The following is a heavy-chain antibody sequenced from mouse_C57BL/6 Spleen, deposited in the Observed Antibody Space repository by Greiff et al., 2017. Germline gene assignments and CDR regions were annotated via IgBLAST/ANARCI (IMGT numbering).Heavy chain of an antibody. D-gene: IGHD6-1*01. V-gene: IGHV14-2*01. Sequence: EVQLVESGAELVKPGASVKLSCTASGFNIKDYYMHWVKQRTEQGLEWIGRIDPEDGETKYAPNFQGKATITADTSSNTAYLQLSSLTSEDTAVYYCALRGDQPGDYWGQGTSVTVSS. J-gene: IGHJ4*01. CDR1: GFNIKDYY. CDR3: ALRGDQPGDY. CDR2: IDPEDGET.